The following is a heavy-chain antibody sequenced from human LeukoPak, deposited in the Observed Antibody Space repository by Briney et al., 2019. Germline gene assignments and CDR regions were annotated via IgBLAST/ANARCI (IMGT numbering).Heavy chain of an antibody. CDR1: GYTFTSYG. CDR2: ISAYNGNT. J-gene: IGHJ6*02. D-gene: IGHD3-22*01. Sequence: ASVTVSCKASGYTFTSYGISWVRQAPGQGLEWMGWISAYNGNTNYAQKLQGRVTMTTDTSTSTAYMELRSLRSDDTAVYYCARSGYYYYYYGMDVWGQGTTVTVSS. CDR3: ARSGYYYYYYGMDV. V-gene: IGHV1-18*01.